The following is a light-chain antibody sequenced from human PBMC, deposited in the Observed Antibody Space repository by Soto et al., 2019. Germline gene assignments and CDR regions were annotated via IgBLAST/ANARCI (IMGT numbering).Light chain of an antibody. CDR2: AAS. CDR3: QQYYSYPT. V-gene: IGKV1-8*01. J-gene: IGKJ5*01. Sequence: AIRMTQSPSSFSASTGDRVTITCRASQGFSIYLAWYQQKQGKAPKPLIYAASTLQIGVPSRFSGSGSGTDFTLTISCLQSEDFATYYCQQYYSYPTFGQGTRLEIK. CDR1: QGFSIY.